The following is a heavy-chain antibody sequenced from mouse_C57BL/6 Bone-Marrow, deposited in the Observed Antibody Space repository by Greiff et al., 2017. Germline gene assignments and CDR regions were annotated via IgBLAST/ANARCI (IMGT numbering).Heavy chain of an antibody. CDR2: IYPGDGDT. V-gene: IGHV1-82*01. D-gene: IGHD2-1*01. J-gene: IGHJ2*01. CDR3: SRKVTPVRPHYFDY. Sequence: QVQLQQSGPELVKPGASVKLSCKASGYAFSSSWMYWVKQRPGKGLEWIGRIYPGDGDTNYHGKLKGKVTLTADKSSSTAYMQLSSLTSEDSAVYCCSRKVTPVRPHYFDYWGQGTTLTVSS. CDR1: GYAFSSSW.